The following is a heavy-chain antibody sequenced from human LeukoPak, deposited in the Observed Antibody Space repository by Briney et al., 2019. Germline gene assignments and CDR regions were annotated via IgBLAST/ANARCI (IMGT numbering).Heavy chain of an antibody. CDR3: ARDIGSSWIEYFDY. CDR1: GYTFTSYG. CDR2: ISAYNGNT. V-gene: IGHV1-18*01. D-gene: IGHD6-13*01. Sequence: APVKVSCKASGYTFTSYGISWVRQAPGQGLEWMGWISAYNGNTNYAQKLQGRVTMTTDTSTSTAYMELRSLRSDDTAVYYCARDIGSSWIEYFDYWGQGTLVTVSS. J-gene: IGHJ4*02.